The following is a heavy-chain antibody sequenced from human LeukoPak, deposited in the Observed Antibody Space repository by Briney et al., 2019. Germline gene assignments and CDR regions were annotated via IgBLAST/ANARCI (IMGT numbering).Heavy chain of an antibody. CDR2: VSWNSDNI. CDR1: GFTFDDYA. D-gene: IGHD6-13*01. CDR3: ASGQQLGHFDY. Sequence: PGGSLRLSCVASGFTFDDYAIHWVRQAPGKGLEWVSGVSWNSDNIDYVDSVKGRFTISRDNAKNSLYLQMNSLRAEDTAVYYCASGQQLGHFDYLGQGTLVTVSS. J-gene: IGHJ4*02. V-gene: IGHV3-9*01.